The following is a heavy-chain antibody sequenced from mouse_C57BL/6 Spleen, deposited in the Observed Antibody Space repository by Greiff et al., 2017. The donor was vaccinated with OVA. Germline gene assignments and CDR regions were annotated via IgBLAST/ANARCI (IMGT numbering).Heavy chain of an antibody. CDR1: GYTFTDYY. J-gene: IGHJ3*01. D-gene: IGHD3-2*02. CDR3: ARVETAQAPWFAY. V-gene: IGHV1-19*01. CDR2: INPYNGGT. Sequence: VQLQQSGPVLVKPGASVKMSCKASGYTFTDYYMNWVKQSHGKSLEWIGVINPYNGGTSYNQKFKGKATLTVDKSSSTAYMELNSLTSEDSAVYYCARVETAQAPWFAYWGQGTLVTVSA.